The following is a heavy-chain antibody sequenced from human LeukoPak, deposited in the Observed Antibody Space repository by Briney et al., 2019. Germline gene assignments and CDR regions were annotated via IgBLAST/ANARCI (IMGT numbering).Heavy chain of an antibody. CDR1: GFTFSSYA. D-gene: IGHD2-21*01. CDR3: ARGLTDYDAFDI. Sequence: GGSLRLSCAASGFTFSSYAMHWVRQAPGKGLEWVAVISYGGSNKYYADSVKGRFTISRDNSKNTLYLQMNSLRAEDTAVYYCARGLTDYDAFDIWGQGTMVTVSS. CDR2: ISYGGSNK. V-gene: IGHV3-30*04. J-gene: IGHJ3*02.